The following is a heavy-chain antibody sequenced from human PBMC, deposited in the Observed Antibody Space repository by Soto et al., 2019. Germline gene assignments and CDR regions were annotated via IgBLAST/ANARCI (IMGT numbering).Heavy chain of an antibody. Sequence: QVQLVQSGAEVKKPGASVKVSCKASGYTFTSYDINWVRQATGQGLAWMGWMNRNRGNTGYAQKLPGRVTMTRNSSISTDYVELSSLRSEDTAVYYCAREWTGTTGECGNWGQGTLVTVSS. J-gene: IGHJ4*02. CDR1: GYTFTSYD. CDR2: MNRNRGNT. D-gene: IGHD1-1*01. V-gene: IGHV1-8*01. CDR3: AREWTGTTGECGN.